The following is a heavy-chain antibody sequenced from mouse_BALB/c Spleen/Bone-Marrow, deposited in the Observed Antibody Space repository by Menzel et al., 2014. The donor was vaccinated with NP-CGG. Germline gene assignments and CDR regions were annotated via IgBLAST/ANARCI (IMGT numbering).Heavy chain of an antibody. V-gene: IGHV5-4*02. CDR1: GFTFSDYY. Sequence: EVNVVESGGGLVKPGGSLKLSCAASGFTFSDYYMYWVRRTPEKRLEWVATISDGGSYTYYPDSVKGRFTISRDNAKNNLYLQMSSLKSEDTAMYYCGRAWFAYWGQGTLVTVSA. CDR3: GRAWFAY. J-gene: IGHJ3*01. CDR2: ISDGGSYT. D-gene: IGHD3-3*01.